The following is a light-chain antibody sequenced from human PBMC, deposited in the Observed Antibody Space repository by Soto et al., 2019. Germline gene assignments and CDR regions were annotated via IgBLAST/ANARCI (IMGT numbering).Light chain of an antibody. CDR3: CSYAGSFNVV. CDR1: SSDVGGYNY. J-gene: IGLJ2*01. CDR2: DVS. Sequence: QSVLTQPRSVSGSPGQSVTISCTGTSSDVGGYNYVSWYQQHQGKAPKLMIYDVSKRPSGVPDRFSGSKSGNTASLTISGLQAEDEADYYCCSYAGSFNVVFGGGTKLTVL. V-gene: IGLV2-11*01.